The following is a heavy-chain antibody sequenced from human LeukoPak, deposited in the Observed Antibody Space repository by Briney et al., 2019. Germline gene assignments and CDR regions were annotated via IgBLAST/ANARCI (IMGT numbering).Heavy chain of an antibody. CDR2: INPNSGGT. Sequence: GASVKVSCKASGYTFTGYYMHWVRQAPGQGLEWMGWINPNSGGTNYAQKFQGRVTMTRDTSISTACMELSRLRSDDTAVYYCATPERGYSGYDFGSWGQGTLVTVSS. D-gene: IGHD5-12*01. J-gene: IGHJ4*02. CDR3: ATPERGYSGYDFGS. CDR1: GYTFTGYY. V-gene: IGHV1-2*02.